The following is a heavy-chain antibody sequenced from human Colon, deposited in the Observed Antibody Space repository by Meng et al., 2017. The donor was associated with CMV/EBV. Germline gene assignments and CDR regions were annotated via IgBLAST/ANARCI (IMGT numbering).Heavy chain of an antibody. V-gene: IGHV3-15*07. CDR1: GFNFNNAW. Sequence: SWAGPGFNFNNAWMNWVRQAPGKGLEWVGRIKPTTDGGATDYATPVNDRFTIFRDDSKATVSLQMNSLKIEDTAVYYCITGADMSGHWGQGTLVTVSS. J-gene: IGHJ4*02. D-gene: IGHD3-3*01. CDR3: ITGADMSGH. CDR2: IKPTTDGGAT.